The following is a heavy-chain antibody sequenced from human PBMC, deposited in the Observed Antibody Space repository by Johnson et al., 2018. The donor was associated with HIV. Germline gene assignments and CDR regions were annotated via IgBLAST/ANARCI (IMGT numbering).Heavy chain of an antibody. D-gene: IGHD6-19*01. CDR2: ISYDGSNK. CDR1: AFTFRSYS. Sequence: QVQLVESGGGVVQPGRSLRLSCAASAFTFRSYSMHWVRQAPGKGLEWVAVISYDGSNKYYAASVKGRFTISRDNSKNTLYLQMNSLSAEDTAVYYCARVKWLILDAFDIWGQGTMVTVSS. V-gene: IGHV3-30-3*01. J-gene: IGHJ3*02. CDR3: ARVKWLILDAFDI.